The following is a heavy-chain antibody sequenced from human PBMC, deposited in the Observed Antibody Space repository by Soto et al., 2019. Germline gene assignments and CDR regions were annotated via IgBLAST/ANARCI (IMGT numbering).Heavy chain of an antibody. CDR1: VFTFISYA. Sequence: PGWSLRLSCASSVFTFISYAMSWVRQAPGKGLEWVSAISGSGGSTYYADSVKGRFTISRDNSKNTLYLQMNSLRAEDTAVYYCAKGLMAAAAYWGQGTLVTVSS. D-gene: IGHD2-15*01. CDR2: ISGSGGST. J-gene: IGHJ4*02. V-gene: IGHV3-23*01. CDR3: AKGLMAAAAY.